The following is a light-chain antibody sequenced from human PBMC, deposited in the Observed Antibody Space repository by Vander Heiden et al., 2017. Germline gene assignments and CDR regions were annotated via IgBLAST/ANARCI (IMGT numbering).Light chain of an antibody. CDR3: QQYYSTPVT. CDR2: WAS. J-gene: IGKJ2*01. V-gene: IGKV4-1*01. CDR1: QRVLYSSNNKNY. Sequence: IVLTQSPDSLAVSLRERATLNCKSSQRVLYSSNNKNYLAWYQQKPGQPPKLLIYWASTRESGVPDRFSGSGSGTDFTLTISSVQAEDVAVYYCQQYYSTPVTFGQGTKLEIK.